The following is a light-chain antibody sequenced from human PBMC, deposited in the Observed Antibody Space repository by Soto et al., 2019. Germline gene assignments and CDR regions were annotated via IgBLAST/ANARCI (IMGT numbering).Light chain of an antibody. Sequence: EIVMTQSPATLSLSPGERATLSCRAIQSVYTDVAWYQQKPGQSPRLLIYGASTRASDIPARFSGSGSGTDFTLTISSLQSGDVAVYYCQQYNSWPPLTFGGGTKV. CDR2: GAS. V-gene: IGKV3-15*01. J-gene: IGKJ4*01. CDR1: QSVYTD. CDR3: QQYNSWPPLT.